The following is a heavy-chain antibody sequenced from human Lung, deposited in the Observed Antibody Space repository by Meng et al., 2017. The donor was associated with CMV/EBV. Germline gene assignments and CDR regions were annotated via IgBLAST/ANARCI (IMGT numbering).Heavy chain of an antibody. CDR3: ARGGSVGYCRDSACWGYLAY. V-gene: IGHV4-59*12. D-gene: IGHD2-15*01. Sequence: GSLRLXCTVSGGPISGYYWSWVRQPPGSGLEWIAYIYYSGSTTYNPSLKSRVTVSLDLSKNQFSLKLNSVTAADTAVYYCARGGSVGYCRDSACWGYLAYWGQGAXVNGAS. CDR1: GGPISGYY. J-gene: IGHJ4*02. CDR2: IYYSGST.